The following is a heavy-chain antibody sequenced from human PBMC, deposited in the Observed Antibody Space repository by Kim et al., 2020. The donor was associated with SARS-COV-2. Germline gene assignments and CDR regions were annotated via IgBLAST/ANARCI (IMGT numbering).Heavy chain of an antibody. V-gene: IGHV4-59*01. Sequence: SETLSLTCTVSGGSISSYYWSWIRQPPGKGLEWIGYIYYSGSTNYNPSLKSRVTISVDTSKNQFSLKLSSVTAADTAVYYCARASGYYDSSGYYLISDFDPWGQGTLVTVPS. CDR2: IYYSGST. CDR1: GGSISSYY. D-gene: IGHD3-22*01. CDR3: ARASGYYDSSGYYLISDFDP. J-gene: IGHJ5*02.